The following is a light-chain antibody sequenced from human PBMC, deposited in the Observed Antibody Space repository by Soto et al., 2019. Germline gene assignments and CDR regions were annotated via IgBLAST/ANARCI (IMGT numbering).Light chain of an antibody. V-gene: IGKV3-20*01. CDR1: QSVSSSY. CDR2: GAS. Sequence: EIVLTQSPGTLSLSPGERATLSCRASQSVSSSYLAWYQQKPGQSPRLLIDGASSRATGIPDRFSGSGSGTDFTLTISRLEPEDFAVYYCQQYTTFGPGTKVDIK. J-gene: IGKJ3*01. CDR3: QQYTT.